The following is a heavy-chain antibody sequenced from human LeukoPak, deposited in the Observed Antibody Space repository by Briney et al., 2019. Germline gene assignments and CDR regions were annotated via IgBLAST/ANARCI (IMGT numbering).Heavy chain of an antibody. D-gene: IGHD4-17*01. V-gene: IGHV4-4*07. J-gene: IGHJ5*02. Sequence: SETLSLTCTVSGNSFGNYYWSWIRQPAGKGLEWIGRIYTSGSTTYNPSLKSRVTMSVDTSKNQFSLKLSSVTAADTAVYFWTRDTGTTGEVKFDPWGQGTLVTVSS. CDR3: TRDTGTTGEVKFDP. CDR2: IYTSGST. CDR1: GNSFGNYY.